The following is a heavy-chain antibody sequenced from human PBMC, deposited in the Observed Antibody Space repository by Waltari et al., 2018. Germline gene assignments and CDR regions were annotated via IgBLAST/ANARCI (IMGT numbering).Heavy chain of an antibody. Sequence: QVQLQESGPGLVKPSETLSLTCTVSGGPLSRYYWSWFRQPPGKGLEWIGYIYYSGSTNYNPSLKSRVTISVDTSKNQFSLKLSSVTAADTAVYYCARVGGSNWNYALYYYYYYMDVWGKGTTVTVSS. J-gene: IGHJ6*03. D-gene: IGHD1-7*01. CDR3: ARVGGSNWNYALYYYYYYMDV. CDR2: IYYSGST. V-gene: IGHV4-59*01. CDR1: GGPLSRYY.